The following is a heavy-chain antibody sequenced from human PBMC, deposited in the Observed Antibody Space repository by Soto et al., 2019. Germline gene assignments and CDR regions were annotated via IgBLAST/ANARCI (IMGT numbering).Heavy chain of an antibody. CDR1: GYTFTSYG. V-gene: IGHV1-18*01. CDR2: ISAYNGNT. D-gene: IGHD3-16*02. J-gene: IGHJ4*02. CDR3: ARVDNFPGNYYDYIWGSYRPYPDY. Sequence: GASVKVSCKASGYTFTSYGISWVRQAPGQGLEWMGWISAYNGNTNYAQKLQGRVTMTTDTSTSTAYMELRSLRSDDTAVYYCARVDNFPGNYYDYIWGSYRPYPDYWGRGTLVTVSS.